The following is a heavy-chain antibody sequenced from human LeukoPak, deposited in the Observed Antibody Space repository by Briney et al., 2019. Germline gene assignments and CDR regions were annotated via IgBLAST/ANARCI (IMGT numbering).Heavy chain of an antibody. V-gene: IGHV5-51*01. CDR1: GYSFTSYW. D-gene: IGHD6-13*01. J-gene: IGHJ5*02. CDR2: IYPGDSDT. Sequence: GESLKISCKGSGYSFTSYWIGWVRQMPGKGLEWMGIIYPGDSDTRYSPSFQGQVTISADKSISTAYLQWSSLKASDTAMYYCARLGQQLMIGVWFDPWGQGTLVTASS. CDR3: ARLGQQLMIGVWFDP.